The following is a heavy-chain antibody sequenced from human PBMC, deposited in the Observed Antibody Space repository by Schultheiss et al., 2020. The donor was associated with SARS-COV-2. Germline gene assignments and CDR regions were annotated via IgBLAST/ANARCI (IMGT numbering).Heavy chain of an antibody. CDR2: ISYDGSNK. V-gene: IGHV3-30*18. Sequence: GGSLRLSCAASGFTFSSYGMHWVRQAPGKGLEWVAVISYDGSNKYYADSVKGRFTISRDNSKNTLYLQMNSLRAEDTAVYYCAKEDYSSSWYYDHEDYWGQGTLVTVSS. CDR3: AKEDYSSSWYYDHEDY. D-gene: IGHD6-13*01. J-gene: IGHJ4*02. CDR1: GFTFSSYG.